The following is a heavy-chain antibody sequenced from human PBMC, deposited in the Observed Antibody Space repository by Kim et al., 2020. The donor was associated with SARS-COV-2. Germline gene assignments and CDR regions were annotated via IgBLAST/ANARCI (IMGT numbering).Heavy chain of an antibody. CDR2: INHSGST. V-gene: IGHV4-34*01. CDR3: ARGLRGYSGYGLYYYGMDV. CDR1: GGSFSGYY. Sequence: SETLSLTCAVYGGSFSGYYWSWIRQPPGKGLEWIGEINHSGSTNYNPSLKSRVTISVDTSKNQFSLKLSSVTAADTAVYYCARGLRGYSGYGLYYYGMDVWGQGTTGAVSS. J-gene: IGHJ6*02. D-gene: IGHD5-12*01.